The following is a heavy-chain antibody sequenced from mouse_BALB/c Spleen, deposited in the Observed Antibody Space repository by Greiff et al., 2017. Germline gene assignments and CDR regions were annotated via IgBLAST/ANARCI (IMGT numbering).Heavy chain of an antibody. CDR2: ISNLAYSI. V-gene: IGHV5-15*02. J-gene: IGHJ3*01. CDR1: GFTFSDYG. CDR3: ARDEKDYYFAY. Sequence: EVKLMESGGGLVQPGGSRKLSCAASGFTFSDYGMAWVRQAPGKGPEWVAFISNLAYSIYYADTVTGRFTISRENAKNTLYLEMSSLRSEDTAMYYCARDEKDYYFAYWGQGTLVTVSA. D-gene: IGHD1-1*01.